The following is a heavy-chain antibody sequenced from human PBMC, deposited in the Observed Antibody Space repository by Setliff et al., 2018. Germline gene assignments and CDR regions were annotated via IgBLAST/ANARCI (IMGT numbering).Heavy chain of an antibody. CDR3: AREQWLDPPGYYYMDV. Sequence: SETLSLTCTVSGGSVSSGSYSWSWIRQSPGKELEWIGSVGKGGSTNYNPSLKSRVTLSIDTSKNQFSLKLSSVTAADTAVYYCAREQWLDPPGYYYMDVWAKGTTVTVSS. V-gene: IGHV4-61*01. D-gene: IGHD6-19*01. CDR2: VGKGGST. J-gene: IGHJ6*03. CDR1: GGSVSSGSYS.